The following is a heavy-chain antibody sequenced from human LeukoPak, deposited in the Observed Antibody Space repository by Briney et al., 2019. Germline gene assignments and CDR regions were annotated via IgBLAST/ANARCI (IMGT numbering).Heavy chain of an antibody. CDR2: ISHSGST. V-gene: IGHV4-34*01. Sequence: SETLSLTCAVYGGSFSGYYLSWIRQPPGKGLEWIGEISHSGSTNYNPSLKSRVTISVDTSKNQFSLKLSSVTAADTAVYYCARGRSRIAARLVAFDIWGQGTMVTVSS. CDR1: GGSFSGYY. J-gene: IGHJ3*02. D-gene: IGHD6-6*01. CDR3: ARGRSRIAARLVAFDI.